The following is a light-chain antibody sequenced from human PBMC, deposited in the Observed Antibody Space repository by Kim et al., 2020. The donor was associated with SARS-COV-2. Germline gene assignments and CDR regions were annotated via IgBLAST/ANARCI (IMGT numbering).Light chain of an antibody. V-gene: IGLV4-69*01. CDR1: SGHRSYA. CDR3: QTWGTGMV. J-gene: IGLJ3*02. CDR2: LNSDGSH. Sequence: GASVKGTCTLSSGHRSYAIAWHQQQPEKGPRYLMKLNSDGSHSKGDGIPDRFSGSSSGAERYLTISSLQSEDEADYYCQTWGTGMVFGGGTQLTVL.